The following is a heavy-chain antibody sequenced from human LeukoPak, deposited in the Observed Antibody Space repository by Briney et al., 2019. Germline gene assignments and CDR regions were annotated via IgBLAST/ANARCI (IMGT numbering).Heavy chain of an antibody. CDR2: ISYDGSNK. D-gene: IGHD6-19*01. V-gene: IGHV3-30*03. CDR3: ALKTAVAGYAFDI. Sequence: PGGSLRLSCAASGFTFSSYGMHWVRQAPGKGLEWVAVISYDGSNKYYADSVKGRFTISRDNSKNTLYLQMNSLRAEVTAVYYCALKTAVAGYAFDIWGQGTMVTVSS. CDR1: GFTFSSYG. J-gene: IGHJ3*02.